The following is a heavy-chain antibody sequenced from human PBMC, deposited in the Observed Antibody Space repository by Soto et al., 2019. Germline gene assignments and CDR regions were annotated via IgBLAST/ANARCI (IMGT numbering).Heavy chain of an antibody. Sequence: GESLRLSCAASGFAFSSYGMHWVRQAPGKGLEWVAVISYDGSNKYQADSVKGRFTISRDNSKNTLYLQMNSLRAEDTAVYYCAKGYYDSSGSYGMDVWGQGTTVTAP. CDR3: AKGYYDSSGSYGMDV. D-gene: IGHD3-22*01. CDR1: GFAFSSYG. J-gene: IGHJ6*02. CDR2: ISYDGSNK. V-gene: IGHV3-30*18.